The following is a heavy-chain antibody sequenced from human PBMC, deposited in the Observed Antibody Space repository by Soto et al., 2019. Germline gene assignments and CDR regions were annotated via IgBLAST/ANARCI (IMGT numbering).Heavy chain of an antibody. J-gene: IGHJ4*02. CDR1: RGSISNYF. Sequence: ASETLALTCTVSRGSISNYFWTWIRQPPGRGLEWIGYISYSGTTNYNSSLKSRVTISVDTSKNQFSLKLSSVTAADTAVYYCARGLSVTLFDNWGQGTLVTVSS. V-gene: IGHV4-59*12. CDR3: ARGLSVTLFDN. CDR2: ISYSGTT. D-gene: IGHD4-17*01.